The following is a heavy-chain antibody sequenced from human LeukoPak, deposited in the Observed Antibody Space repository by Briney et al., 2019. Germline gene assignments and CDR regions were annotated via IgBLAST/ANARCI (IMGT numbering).Heavy chain of an antibody. J-gene: IGHJ4*02. V-gene: IGHV3-23*01. D-gene: IGHD1-26*01. CDR1: GFTFSSYA. CDR2: ISRSGGST. Sequence: GGSLRLSCAASGFTFSSYAMSWVRQAPGKGLEWVSAISRSGGSTYYADSVKGRFTISRDDSKNTLYLQMNSLRAEDTALYYCAKGPIGGSYFDYWGQGTFVTVSS. CDR3: AKGPIGGSYFDY.